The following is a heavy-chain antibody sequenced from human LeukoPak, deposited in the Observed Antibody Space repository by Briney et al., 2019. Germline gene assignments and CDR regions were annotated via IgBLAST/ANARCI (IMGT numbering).Heavy chain of an antibody. CDR1: GGSVSSGSYY. J-gene: IGHJ2*01. CDR3: ARASNYYDSSGASYWYFDL. D-gene: IGHD3-22*01. CDR2: IYYSGST. Sequence: SETLSLTCTVSGGSVSSGSYYWGWVRQPPGKGLEWIGYIYYSGSTNYNPSLKSPVTISVDPSKNQFSLKLSSVTAADTAVYYCARASNYYDSSGASYWYFDLWGRGTLVTVSS. V-gene: IGHV4-61*01.